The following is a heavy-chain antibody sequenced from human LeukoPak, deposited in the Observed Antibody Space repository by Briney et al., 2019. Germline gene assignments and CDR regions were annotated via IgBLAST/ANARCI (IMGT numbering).Heavy chain of an antibody. J-gene: IGHJ6*03. CDR2: IYTSGST. CDR1: DGSISSYY. Sequence: SETLSLTYTVSDGSISSYYWTWIRQPAGKGLEWIGRIYTSGSTNYNPSLKSRVTMSVDTSKNQFSLKLSSVTAADTAVYYCARGHNWNFENYYYYMDVWGKGTTVTVSS. D-gene: IGHD1-7*01. CDR3: ARGHNWNFENYYYYMDV. V-gene: IGHV4-4*07.